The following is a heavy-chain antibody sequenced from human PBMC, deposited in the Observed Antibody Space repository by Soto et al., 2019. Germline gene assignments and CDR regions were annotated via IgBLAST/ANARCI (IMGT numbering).Heavy chain of an antibody. CDR3: VKDISGRGSYYYYFGMDV. CDR1: GFTFDDYA. D-gene: IGHD3-16*01. J-gene: IGHJ6*02. V-gene: IGHV3-9*01. CDR2: ISWNSANM. Sequence: GGSLRLSCAASGFTFDDYAMHWVRQAPGKGLEWVSGISWNSANMNYADSVKARFTISRDNAKNSLSLQMNSLREEDTALYYCVKDISGRGSYYYYFGMDVWGQGXTVTVSS.